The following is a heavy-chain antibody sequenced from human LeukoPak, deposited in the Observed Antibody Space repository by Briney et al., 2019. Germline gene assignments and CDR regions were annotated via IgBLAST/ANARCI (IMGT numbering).Heavy chain of an antibody. CDR3: ARVGLLYYYYMDV. V-gene: IGHV3-48*01. CDR1: GFTFSSYT. J-gene: IGHJ6*03. CDR2: IGTSSTTR. Sequence: PGGSLRLSCAASGFTFSSYTMNWVRQPPGKGLEWVSNIGTSSTTRYYADSVKGRFTISRDNAKNSLYLQMSSLRSEDTAVYYCARVGLLYYYYMDVWGKGTTVTVSS. D-gene: IGHD3-10*01.